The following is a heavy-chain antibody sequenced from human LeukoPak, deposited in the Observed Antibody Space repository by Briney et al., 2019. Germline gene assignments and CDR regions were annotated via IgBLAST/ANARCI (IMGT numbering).Heavy chain of an antibody. V-gene: IGHV3-23*01. J-gene: IGHJ5*02. CDR2: ISGSGGST. CDR1: GFTFSSYA. CDR3: ARVQKGIAAAGTGGGWFDP. D-gene: IGHD6-13*01. Sequence: AGGSLRLSCAASGFTFSSYAMSWVRQAPGKGLEWVSAISGSGGSTYYADSVKGRFTISRDNSKNTLYLQMNSLRAEDTAVYYCARVQKGIAAAGTGGGWFDPWGQGTLVTVSA.